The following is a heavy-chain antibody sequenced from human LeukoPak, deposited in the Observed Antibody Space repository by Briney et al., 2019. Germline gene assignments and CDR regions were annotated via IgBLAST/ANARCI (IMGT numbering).Heavy chain of an antibody. CDR2: FDPEDGET. J-gene: IGHJ6*02. CDR1: GYTLTELS. CDR3: ATDSHLPILGIAVAGYKKYYYYYGMDV. V-gene: IGHV1-24*01. Sequence: GASVKVSRKVSGYTLTELSMHWVRQAPGKGLEWMGGFDPEDGETIYAQKFQGRVTMTEDTSTDTAHMELSSLRSEDTAVYYRATDSHLPILGIAVAGYKKYYYYYGMDVWGQGTTVTVSS. D-gene: IGHD6-19*01.